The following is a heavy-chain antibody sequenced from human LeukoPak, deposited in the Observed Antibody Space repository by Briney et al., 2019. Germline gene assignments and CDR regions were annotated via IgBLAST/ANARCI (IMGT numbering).Heavy chain of an antibody. D-gene: IGHD4-17*01. CDR3: AKKWVSGDYVYWYFDL. Sequence: PGGSLRLSCAASGFTFSSYAMSWVRQAPGKGLEWVAVISYDGSNKYYADSVKGRFTISRDNSKNTLYLQMNSLRAEDTAVYYCAKKWVSGDYVYWYFDLWGRGTLVTVSS. CDR1: GFTFSSYA. J-gene: IGHJ2*01. V-gene: IGHV3-30*18. CDR2: ISYDGSNK.